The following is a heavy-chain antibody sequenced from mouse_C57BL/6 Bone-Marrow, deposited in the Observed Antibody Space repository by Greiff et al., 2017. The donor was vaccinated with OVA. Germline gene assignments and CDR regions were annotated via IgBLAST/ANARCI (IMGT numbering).Heavy chain of an antibody. CDR3: ARSLLWLRAYYYAMDY. V-gene: IGHV5-17*01. CDR2: ISSGSSTI. Sequence: DVMLVESGGGLVKPGGSLKLSCAASGFTFSDYGMHWVRQAPEKGLEWVAYISSGSSTIYYADPVKGRFTISRDNAKNTLFLQMTSLRSEDTAMYYCARSLLWLRAYYYAMDYWGQGTSVTVSS. CDR1: GFTFSDYG. J-gene: IGHJ4*01. D-gene: IGHD2-2*01.